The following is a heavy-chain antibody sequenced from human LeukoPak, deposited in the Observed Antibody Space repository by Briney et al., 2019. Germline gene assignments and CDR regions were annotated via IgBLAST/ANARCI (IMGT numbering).Heavy chain of an antibody. V-gene: IGHV1-24*01. CDR3: ATVLGWYNPPGY. CDR1: GYTLTELS. CDR2: FDPEDGKT. J-gene: IGHJ4*02. D-gene: IGHD6-19*01. Sequence: ASVKVSCKVSGYTLTELSMHWVRQAPGKGPEWMGGFDPEDGKTIYAQKFQGRVTITEDTSTDTAYMELRSLRSEETAVYYCATVLGWYNPPGYWGQGTLVTVSS.